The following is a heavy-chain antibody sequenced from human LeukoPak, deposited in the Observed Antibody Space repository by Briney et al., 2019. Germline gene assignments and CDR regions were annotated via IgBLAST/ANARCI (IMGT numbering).Heavy chain of an antibody. V-gene: IGHV3-23*01. Sequence: GGSLRLSCAASGFTFSSYAMSWVRQAPGKGLEWVSAISGSGGSTYYADSVKGRFTISRDNSKNTLYLQMNSLRAEDTAVYYCAKFRAVAVCYYYMDVWGKGTTVTVSS. D-gene: IGHD6-19*01. CDR1: GFTFSSYA. J-gene: IGHJ6*03. CDR2: ISGSGGST. CDR3: AKFRAVAVCYYYMDV.